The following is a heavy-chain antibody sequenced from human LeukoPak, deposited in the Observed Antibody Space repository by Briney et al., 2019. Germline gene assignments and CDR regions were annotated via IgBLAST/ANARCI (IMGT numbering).Heavy chain of an antibody. J-gene: IGHJ4*02. Sequence: GGSLSLSCAASGFTFDDYAMHWVRQAQGPGLEWVSGISWNSGSIGYADSVKGRFTISRDNANNYLYPQMNSLRAEDTALYYCAKVMLATQPVPGTIFFVIWGQGTLVTVSS. D-gene: IGHD6-19*01. V-gene: IGHV3-9*01. CDR2: ISWNSGSI. CDR3: AKVMLATQPVPGTIFFVI. CDR1: GFTFDDYA.